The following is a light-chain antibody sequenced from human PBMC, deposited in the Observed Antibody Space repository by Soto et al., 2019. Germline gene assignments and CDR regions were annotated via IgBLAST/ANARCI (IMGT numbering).Light chain of an antibody. CDR2: PAS. CDR3: QQANSFPPWT. CDR1: QDIGTW. Sequence: DIQMTQSPSSVSASIGDRVIITCRASQDIGTWLAWYQQKPGQVPNLLMYPASSLHSGVPSRFSGSGSGTEFTLTISSLPPEYFATYYCQQANSFPPWTFGQGTKVDNK. J-gene: IGKJ1*01. V-gene: IGKV1-12*01.